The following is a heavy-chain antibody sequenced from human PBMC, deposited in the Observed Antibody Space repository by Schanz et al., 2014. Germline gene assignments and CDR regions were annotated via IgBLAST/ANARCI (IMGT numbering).Heavy chain of an antibody. CDR2: ISSSGNII. J-gene: IGHJ4*02. V-gene: IGHV3-11*01. Sequence: QVQLVESGGGLVKPGGSLRLSCSASGFTFSDSFMSWIRQTPGKGLEWLSYISSSGNIIHYADSVKGRFTISRDNAKNSLYLQMTGPRAEDTAVYYCAAHETLSTTACYPSWGQGTLVAVSS. CDR1: GFTFSDSF. CDR3: AAHETLSTTACYPS. D-gene: IGHD2-2*01.